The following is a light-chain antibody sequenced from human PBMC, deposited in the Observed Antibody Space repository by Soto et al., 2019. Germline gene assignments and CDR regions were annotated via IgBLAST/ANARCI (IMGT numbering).Light chain of an antibody. CDR1: QSVSSSY. CDR3: QQYGSSPGT. J-gene: IGKJ1*01. Sequence: EVVLTHSPGTLFLSPGERATLSCRAIQSVSSSYLAWYQQKPGQAPRLLIYGASSRATGIPDRFSGSGSGTDFTLTISRLEPEAFAAYYCQQYGSSPGTFGQGTKVDIK. CDR2: GAS. V-gene: IGKV3-20*01.